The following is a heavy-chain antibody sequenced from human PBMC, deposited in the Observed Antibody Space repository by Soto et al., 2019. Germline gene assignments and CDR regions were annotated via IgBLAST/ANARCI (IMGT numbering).Heavy chain of an antibody. CDR3: AKVSIAKSSAVTFDS. D-gene: IGHD2-15*01. V-gene: IGHV3-30*18. Sequence: QVQLVESGGGVVQPGGSQRLSCAVSGFTFSTYDMHWVRQAPGKGLEWVAVISYDTSYKNHVDSVKGRFTISRDNSKNTLYLQMTSLRAEDTAVYYCAKVSIAKSSAVTFDSWGQGTLVTVSS. CDR1: GFTFSTYD. CDR2: ISYDTSYK. J-gene: IGHJ4*02.